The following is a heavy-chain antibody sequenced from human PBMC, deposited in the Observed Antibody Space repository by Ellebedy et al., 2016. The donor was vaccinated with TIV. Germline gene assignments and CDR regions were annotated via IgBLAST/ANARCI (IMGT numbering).Heavy chain of an antibody. CDR2: IRYDGSNK. V-gene: IGHV3-30*02. J-gene: IGHJ3*02. CDR3: AKDLRYYDIQAGAFDI. Sequence: PGGSLRLSCAASGFTFSSYGMHRVRQAPGKGLEWVAFIRYDGSNKYYADSVKGRFTISRDNSKNTLYLQMNSLRAEDTAVYYCAKDLRYYDIQAGAFDIWGQGTMVTVSS. D-gene: IGHD3-9*01. CDR1: GFTFSSYG.